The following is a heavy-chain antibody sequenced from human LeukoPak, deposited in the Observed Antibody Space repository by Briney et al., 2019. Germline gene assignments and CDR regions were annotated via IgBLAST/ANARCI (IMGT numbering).Heavy chain of an antibody. Sequence: GGSLRLSCAASGFTFSTFTMNWVRQAPGKGLEWVAVISYDGSNKYYADSVKGRFTISRDNSKNTLYLQMNSLRAEDTAVYYCAKDLGPPNQYSSGQGDYWGQGTLVTVSS. CDR3: AKDLGPPNQYSSGQGDY. J-gene: IGHJ4*02. CDR2: ISYDGSNK. D-gene: IGHD6-19*01. V-gene: IGHV3-30*04. CDR1: GFTFSTFT.